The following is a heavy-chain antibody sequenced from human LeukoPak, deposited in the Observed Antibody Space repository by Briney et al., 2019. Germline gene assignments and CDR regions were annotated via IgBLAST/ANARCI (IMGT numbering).Heavy chain of an antibody. CDR2: INPKSGGT. CDR1: GYSFTDYY. CDR3: VRADRVDGGPYLIGP. D-gene: IGHD3-16*01. J-gene: IGHJ5*02. V-gene: IGHV1-2*02. Sequence: GASVKVSCKTSGYSFTDYYMHWVRQAPGQGLEWMGWINPKSGGTSSAQKFQGRVTMTRDPSITTVYMEVRWLTSDDTAIYYCVRADRVDGGPYLIGPWGQGTLVTVSS.